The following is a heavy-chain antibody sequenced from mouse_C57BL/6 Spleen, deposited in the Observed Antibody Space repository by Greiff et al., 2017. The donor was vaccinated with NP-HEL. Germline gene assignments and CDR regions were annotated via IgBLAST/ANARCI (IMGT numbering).Heavy chain of an antibody. V-gene: IGHV1-55*01. J-gene: IGHJ4*01. CDR1: GYTFTSYW. CDR2: IYPGSGST. Sequence: QVQLQQPGAELVKPGASVKMSCKASGYTFTSYWITWVKQRPGQGLEWIGDIYPGSGSTNYNEKFKSKATLTVDTSSSTAYMQLSSLTSEDSAVYYCAREELRQNAMDYWGQGTSVTVSS. D-gene: IGHD1-1*01. CDR3: AREELRQNAMDY.